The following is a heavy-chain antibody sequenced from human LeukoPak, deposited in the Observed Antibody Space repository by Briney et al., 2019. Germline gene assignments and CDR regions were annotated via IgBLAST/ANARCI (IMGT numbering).Heavy chain of an antibody. CDR1: GYTFTSYG. D-gene: IGHD6-13*01. CDR2: ISAYNGNT. V-gene: IGHV1-18*01. J-gene: IGHJ4*02. CDR3: ARVGYSSSWYYFDY. Sequence: ASVKVSCKASGYTFTSYGISWVRQAPGQGLEWMGWISAYNGNTNYAQKLQGRVTMTTDTSTSTAYMELRSPRSDDTAVYYCARVGYSSSWYYFDYWGQGTLVTVSS.